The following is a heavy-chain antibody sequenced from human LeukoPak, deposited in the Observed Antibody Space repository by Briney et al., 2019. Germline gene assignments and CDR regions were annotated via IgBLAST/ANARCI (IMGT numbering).Heavy chain of an antibody. J-gene: IGHJ4*02. CDR3: ARDGSGSYLPQFDC. Sequence: PSETLSLTCAVYGGSFRGYYWSWIRQPPGKGLEWIGEINHSGSTNYNPSPKSRVTISVDTSKNQFSLKLSSATAADTAVYYCARDGSGSYLPQFDCWGQGTLVTVSS. CDR1: GGSFRGYY. CDR2: INHSGST. V-gene: IGHV4-34*01. D-gene: IGHD3-10*01.